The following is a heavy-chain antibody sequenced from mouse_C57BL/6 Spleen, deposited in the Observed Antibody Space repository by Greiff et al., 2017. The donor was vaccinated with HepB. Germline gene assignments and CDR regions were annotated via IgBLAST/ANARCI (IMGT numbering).Heavy chain of an antibody. V-gene: IGHV1-82*01. CDR2: IYPGDGDT. J-gene: IGHJ1*03. D-gene: IGHD3-3*01. CDR1: GYAFSSSW. CDR3: ARRGDSGWYVDV. Sequence: VKLMESGPELVKPGASVKISCKASGYAFSSSWMNWVKQRPGKGLEWIGRIYPGDGDTNYNGKFKGKATLTADKSSSTAYMQLSSLTSEDSAVYCCARRGDSGWYVDVWGTGTTVTVSS.